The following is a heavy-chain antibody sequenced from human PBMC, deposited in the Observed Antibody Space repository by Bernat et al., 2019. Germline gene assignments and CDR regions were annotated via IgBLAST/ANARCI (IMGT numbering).Heavy chain of an antibody. V-gene: IGHV4-31*03. CDR3: ARVAGGDYVWYFDL. CDR1: GGSISSGGYY. CDR2: IYYSGST. D-gene: IGHD2-21*02. J-gene: IGHJ2*01. Sequence: QVQLQESGPGLVKPSQTLSLTCTVSGGSISSGGYYWSWIRQHPGKGLEWIGYIYYSGSTYYNPSLKSRVTISVDTSKNQFSLRLGSVTAADTAVYYCARVAGGDYVWYFDLWGRGTLVTVSA.